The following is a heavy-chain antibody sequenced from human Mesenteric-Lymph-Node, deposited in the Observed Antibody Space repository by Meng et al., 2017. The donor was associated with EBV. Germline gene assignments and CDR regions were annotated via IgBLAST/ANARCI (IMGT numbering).Heavy chain of an antibody. CDR2: IYWDDDK. CDR1: GFSLSTTGEA. J-gene: IGHJ5*02. V-gene: IGHV2-5*02. CDR3: VYRRGSGHYNRLFDP. D-gene: IGHD1-14*01. Sequence: QITLKESGPTLVKPTQTLTLTCTFSGFSLSTTGEAVAWIRQPPGQALEWLALIYWDDDKRYSPSLKSRLTIAKDTSESQVVLTITNVDPTDTATYYCVYRRGSGHYNRLFDPWGQGTLFTVSS.